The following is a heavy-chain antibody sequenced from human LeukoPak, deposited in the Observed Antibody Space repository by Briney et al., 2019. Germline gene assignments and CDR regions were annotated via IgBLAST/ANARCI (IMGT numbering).Heavy chain of an antibody. CDR3: VRALIVGGQKGVFGY. Sequence: PSETLSLTCTVSGDSITSSNYYWGWIRQPPGKGLEWIGTIYYSGTTYYNPFLKSRVTVSLDTSKNQFSLNLTSVTAADMGVYYCVRALIVGGQKGVFGYWGQGTLVTVSS. V-gene: IGHV4-39*07. CDR2: IYYSGTT. D-gene: IGHD2-15*01. J-gene: IGHJ4*02. CDR1: GDSITSSNYY.